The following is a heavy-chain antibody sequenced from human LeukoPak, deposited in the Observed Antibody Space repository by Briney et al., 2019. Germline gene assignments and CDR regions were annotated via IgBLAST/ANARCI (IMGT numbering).Heavy chain of an antibody. D-gene: IGHD3-10*01. CDR1: GGTFSSYA. CDR2: IIPIFGTA. V-gene: IGHV1-69*13. Sequence: ASVKVSCKASGGTFSSYAISWVRQAPGQGLEWMGGIIPIFGTANYAQKFQGRVTITADESTSTAYMELSSLRSEDTAVYYCARDGYGSVLGGGLDYWGQGTLVTDSS. J-gene: IGHJ4*02. CDR3: ARDGYGSVLGGGLDY.